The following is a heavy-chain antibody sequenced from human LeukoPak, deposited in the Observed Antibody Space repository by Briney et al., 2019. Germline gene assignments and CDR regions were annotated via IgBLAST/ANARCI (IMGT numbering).Heavy chain of an antibody. V-gene: IGHV4-31*03. J-gene: IGHJ4*02. CDR2: IYYSGST. D-gene: IGHD3-10*01. Sequence: SETLFLTCTVSGGSISSGGYYWSWIRQHPGKGLEWIGYIYYSGSTYYNPSLKSRITISVDTSKNQFSLKLSSVTAADTAVYYCARVNGVVRGFDYWGQGTLVTVSS. CDR3: ARVNGVVRGFDY. CDR1: GGSISSGGYY.